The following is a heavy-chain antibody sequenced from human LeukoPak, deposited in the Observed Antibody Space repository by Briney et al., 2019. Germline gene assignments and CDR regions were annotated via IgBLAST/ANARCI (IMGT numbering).Heavy chain of an antibody. Sequence: SETLSLTCTVSGGSISSGDYYWSWIRQPPGKCVEWFGYIYYSGSTYYNPSLKSRVTISVDTSNNQFSLKLSSVTAADTAVYYCARDRITIETRAFDIWGQGTMVTVSS. CDR2: IYYSGST. V-gene: IGHV4-30-4*08. CDR3: ARDRITIETRAFDI. D-gene: IGHD3-3*01. J-gene: IGHJ3*02. CDR1: GGSISSGDYY.